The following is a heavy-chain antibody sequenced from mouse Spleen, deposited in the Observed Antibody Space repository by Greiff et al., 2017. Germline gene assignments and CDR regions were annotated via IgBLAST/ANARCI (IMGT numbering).Heavy chain of an antibody. D-gene: IGHD2-14*01. CDR2: IHPNSGST. CDR1: GYTFTSYW. CDR3: ASNRYDDAMDY. Sequence: QVHVKQPGAELVRPGSSVKLSCKASGYTFTSYWMHWVKQRPGQGLEWIGMIHPNSGSTNYNEKFKSKATLTVDKSSSTAYMQLSSLTSEDSAVYYCASNRYDDAMDYWGQGTSVTVSS. V-gene: IGHV1-64*01. J-gene: IGHJ4*01.